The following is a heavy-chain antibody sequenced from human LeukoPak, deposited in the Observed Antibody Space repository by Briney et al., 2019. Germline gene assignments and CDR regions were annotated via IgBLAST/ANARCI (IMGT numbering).Heavy chain of an antibody. CDR1: GGSISSYY. CDR3: AGSAYSSGWYPAGPYYYYYGMDV. J-gene: IGHJ6*02. CDR2: IYYSGST. Sequence: KPSETLSLTCTVSGGSISSYYWSWIRQPPGKGLEWIGYIYYSGSTNYNPSLKSRVTISVDTSKNQFSLKLSSVTAADTAVYYCAGSAYSSGWYPAGPYYYYYGMDVWGQGTTVTVSS. D-gene: IGHD6-19*01. V-gene: IGHV4-59*01.